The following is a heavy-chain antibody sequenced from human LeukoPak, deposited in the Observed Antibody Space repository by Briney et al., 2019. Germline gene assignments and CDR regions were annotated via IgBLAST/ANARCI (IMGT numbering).Heavy chain of an antibody. D-gene: IGHD5-12*01. CDR2: ISYDGSNK. CDR3: ARGRGYSGYDPFDY. Sequence: GGSLRLSCAASGFTYSSYAMHWVRQAPGKGLESVAVISYDGSNKYYADSVKGRFTISRDNSKNTLYLQMNSLRAEDTAVYYCARGRGYSGYDPFDYWGQGTLVTVSS. J-gene: IGHJ4*02. V-gene: IGHV3-30-3*01. CDR1: GFTYSSYA.